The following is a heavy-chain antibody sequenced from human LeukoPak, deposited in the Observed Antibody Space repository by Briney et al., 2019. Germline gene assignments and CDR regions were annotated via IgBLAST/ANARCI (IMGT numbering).Heavy chain of an antibody. Sequence: PGGSLRLSCAASGFTFSSYAMHWVRQAPGKGLEWVAVISYDGSNKYYADSVKGRFTISRDNSKNTLYLQINSLRAEDTAVYYCARDGLPCSGGSCYSDAFDIWGQGTMVTVSS. J-gene: IGHJ3*02. CDR1: GFTFSSYA. V-gene: IGHV3-30*04. CDR3: ARDGLPCSGGSCYSDAFDI. D-gene: IGHD2-15*01. CDR2: ISYDGSNK.